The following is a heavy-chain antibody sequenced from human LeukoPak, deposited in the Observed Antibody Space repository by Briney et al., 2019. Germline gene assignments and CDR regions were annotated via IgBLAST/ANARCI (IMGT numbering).Heavy chain of an antibody. J-gene: IGHJ6*02. CDR1: GGSISSGDYY. Sequence: SETLSLTCTVSGGSISSGDYYWSWIRQPPGKGLEWIGYIYYSGSTYYNPSPKSRVTISVDTSKNQFSLKLSSVTAADTAVYYCARDVVPAAPVHYYYGMDVWGQGTTVTVSS. CDR2: IYYSGST. D-gene: IGHD2-2*01. V-gene: IGHV4-30-4*01. CDR3: ARDVVPAAPVHYYYGMDV.